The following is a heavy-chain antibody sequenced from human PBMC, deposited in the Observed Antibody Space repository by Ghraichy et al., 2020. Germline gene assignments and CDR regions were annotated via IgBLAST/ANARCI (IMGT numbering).Heavy chain of an antibody. CDR2: LSYSGNT. CDR1: GGSISSGAYY. J-gene: IGHJ3*02. D-gene: IGHD3-22*01. Sequence: SLTCTVSGGSISSGAYYWSWIRQHPGKGLEWIGYLSYSGNTYYNPSLQSRLIISVDTSKNQFSLKLSSVTAADTAVYYCARDRKYFDSSGYPSDVFDIWGQGTMVTVSS. V-gene: IGHV4-31*03. CDR3: ARDRKYFDSSGYPSDVFDI.